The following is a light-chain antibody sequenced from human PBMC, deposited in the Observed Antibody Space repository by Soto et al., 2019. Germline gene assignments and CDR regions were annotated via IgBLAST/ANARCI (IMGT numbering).Light chain of an antibody. CDR1: QSVSSN. CDR3: QYYNNWLAT. CDR2: GAS. V-gene: IGKV3-15*01. Sequence: EIVMTQSPATLSVSPGERATLSCRASQSVSSNLAWYQQKPGQAPRLLIYGASIRATGVSARFSGSGSGTEFTLTISSLQSEDFTIYYCQYYNNWLATFGGGTKVDIK. J-gene: IGKJ4*01.